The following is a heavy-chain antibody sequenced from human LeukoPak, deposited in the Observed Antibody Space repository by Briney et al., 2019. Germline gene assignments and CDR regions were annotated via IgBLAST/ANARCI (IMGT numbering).Heavy chain of an antibody. CDR3: VNPRYGSGSYYFDY. J-gene: IGHJ4*02. CDR1: GYSFTSYW. D-gene: IGHD3-10*01. CDR2: TYPGDSDT. V-gene: IGHV5-51*01. Sequence: GESLKISCKGSGYSFTSYWIGWVRQMPGKGLEWMGITYPGDSDTRYGPSFQGQVTISADNSISTAYLQWSILKTSDTAMYYCVNPRYGSGSYYFDYWGQGTLVTVSS.